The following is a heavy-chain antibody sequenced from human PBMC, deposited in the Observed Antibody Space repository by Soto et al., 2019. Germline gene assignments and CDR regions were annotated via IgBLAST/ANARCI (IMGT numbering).Heavy chain of an antibody. V-gene: IGHV1-8*01. J-gene: IGHJ6*03. CDR1: GYTFTSYD. CDR2: MNPNSGNT. CDR3: ARGPIAMTGYHYYCYYYMDF. D-gene: IGHD3-9*01. Sequence: ASVKVSCKASGYTFTSYDINWVRQATGQGLEWMGWMNPNSGNTGYAQKFQGRVTMTRNTSISTAYMELSSLRSEDTAVYYCARGPIAMTGYHYYCYYYMDFWGKGTTVTVSS.